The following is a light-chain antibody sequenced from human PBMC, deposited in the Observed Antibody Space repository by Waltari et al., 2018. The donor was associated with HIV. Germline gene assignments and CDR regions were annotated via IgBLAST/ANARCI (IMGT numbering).Light chain of an antibody. CDR2: EVS. CDR1: SSDVGGYNY. CDR3: SSYTSSSTVV. J-gene: IGLJ2*01. Sequence: QSALTQPASVSGSPGQSITLSCPGTSSDVGGYNYVSWYQQHPGKAPKLMIYEVSNRPSGVSNRFSGSKSGNTASLTISGLQAEDEADYYCSSYTSSSTVVFGGGTKLTVL. V-gene: IGLV2-14*01.